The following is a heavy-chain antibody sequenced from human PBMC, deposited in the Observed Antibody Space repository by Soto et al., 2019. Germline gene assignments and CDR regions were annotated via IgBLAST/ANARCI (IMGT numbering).Heavy chain of an antibody. CDR3: AKNNDYASAA. V-gene: IGHV4-4*02. CDR1: GASISYSHW. J-gene: IGHJ6*02. CDR2: MFHSGST. D-gene: IGHD4-17*01. Sequence: QVQLQESGPGLVKPSGTLSLTCVVSGASISYSHWWTWVRQPPGKGLEWIGEMFHSGSTNNNPNLKSRVTISIDKSRDQLSLNLTAVTSADTDVYYCAKNNDYASAAWGQATTVTVSS.